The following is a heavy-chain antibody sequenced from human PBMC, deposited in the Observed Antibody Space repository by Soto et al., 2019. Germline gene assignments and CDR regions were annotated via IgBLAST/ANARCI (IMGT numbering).Heavy chain of an antibody. J-gene: IGHJ5*02. V-gene: IGHV4-38-2*01. CDR2: IYHGGST. CDR3: ARVGPWVPYYYDSSPYTFENWFDP. Sequence: PSETLSLTCAVSGYSISSGYYWGLLRQPPGKGLECIGSIYHGGSTYYNPSPNSRVTLSIDMTNNHVSLILNSVTAADTAVYYCARVGPWVPYYYDSSPYTFENWFDPWGQGTLVTVSS. D-gene: IGHD3-22*01. CDR1: GYSISSGYY.